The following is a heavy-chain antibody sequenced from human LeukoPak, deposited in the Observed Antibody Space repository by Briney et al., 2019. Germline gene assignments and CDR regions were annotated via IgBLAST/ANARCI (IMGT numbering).Heavy chain of an antibody. V-gene: IGHV1-46*01. D-gene: IGHD2-15*01. Sequence: ASVKVSCKASGGTFSKYGTSWVRRAPGQGLEWMGKINPSGGSTSYPQKFQGRVTMTRDTSTTTVYMELSTLRSEDTAIYYCARGYYSGGGCSVLDAFDGWGQGTMVTVSS. J-gene: IGHJ3*01. CDR3: ARGYYSGGGCSVLDAFDG. CDR2: INPSGGST. CDR1: GGTFSKYG.